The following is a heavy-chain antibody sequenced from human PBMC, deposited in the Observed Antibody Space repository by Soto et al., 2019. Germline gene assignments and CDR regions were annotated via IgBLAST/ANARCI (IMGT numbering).Heavy chain of an antibody. CDR1: GFTFTSSA. CDR3: AAGGYYYDSSGYYEHFDY. D-gene: IGHD3-22*01. V-gene: IGHV1-58*01. CDR2: IVVGSGNT. J-gene: IGHJ4*02. Sequence: QMQLVQSGPEVKKPGTSVKVSCKASGFTFTSSAVQWVRQARGQRLEWIGWIVVGSGNTNYAQKFQERVTITRDMSTSTAYMELSSLRSEDMAVYYCAAGGYYYDSSGYYEHFDYWGQGTLVTVSS.